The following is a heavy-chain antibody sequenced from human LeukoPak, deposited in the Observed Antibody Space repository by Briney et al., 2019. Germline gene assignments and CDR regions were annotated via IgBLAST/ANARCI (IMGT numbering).Heavy chain of an antibody. CDR2: IIPILGVA. D-gene: IGHD5-24*01. CDR3: ARGQEMATNWLDP. CDR1: GGTFSSYG. Sequence: SVKVSCKACGGTFSSYGISWVRQGPGQGLEWMGRIIPILGVANYAQRFQGRVTITADRSTTTAYMELSSLRSEDTAVYYCARGQEMATNWLDPWGQGTLVTVSS. J-gene: IGHJ5*02. V-gene: IGHV1-69*04.